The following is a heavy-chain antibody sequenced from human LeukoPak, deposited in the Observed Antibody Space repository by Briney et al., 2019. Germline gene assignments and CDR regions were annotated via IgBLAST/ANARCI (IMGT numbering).Heavy chain of an antibody. V-gene: IGHV1-69*04. CDR1: GGTFSSYA. J-gene: IGHJ4*02. CDR2: IIPILGIA. D-gene: IGHD3-22*01. CDR3: ARDKDDSSGYYSPFDY. Sequence: SVKVSCKASGGTFSSYAISWVRQAPGQGLEWMGRIIPILGIANYAQKFQGRVTITADKSTSTAYMELSSLRSEDTAVCYCARDKDDSSGYYSPFDYWGQGTLVTVSS.